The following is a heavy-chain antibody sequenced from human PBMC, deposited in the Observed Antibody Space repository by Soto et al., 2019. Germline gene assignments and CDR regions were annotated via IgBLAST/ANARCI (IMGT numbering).Heavy chain of an antibody. V-gene: IGHV3-30-3*01. CDR3: ARDRRDYYYGMDV. CDR2: ISYDGSNK. J-gene: IGHJ6*02. Sequence: GGSLRLSCAASGFTFSSYAMHWVRQAPGKGLEWVAVISYDGSNKYYADSVKGRFTISRDNSKSTLYLQMNSLRAEDTAVYYCARDRRDYYYGMDVWGQGTTVTVSS. CDR1: GFTFSSYA.